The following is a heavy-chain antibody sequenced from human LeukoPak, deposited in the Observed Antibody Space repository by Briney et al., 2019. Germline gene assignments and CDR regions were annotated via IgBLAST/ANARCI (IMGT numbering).Heavy chain of an antibody. CDR2: IDWDDDK. V-gene: IGHV2-70*04. J-gene: IGHJ4*02. CDR3: ARMDPYDILTGYHLNFDY. CDR1: GFSLSTSGMR. D-gene: IGHD3-9*01. Sequence: SGPTLVNPTQTLTLTCTFSGFSLSTSGMRVRWIRQPPGKALEWLARIDWDDDKFYSTSLKTRLTISKDTSKNQVVLTMTNTDPVDTATYYCARMDPYDILTGYHLNFDYWGQGTLVTVSS.